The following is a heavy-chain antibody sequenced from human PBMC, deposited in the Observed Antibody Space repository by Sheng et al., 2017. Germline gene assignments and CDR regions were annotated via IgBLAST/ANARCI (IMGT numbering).Heavy chain of an antibody. CDR2: ISYDGTSK. J-gene: IGHJ4*02. CDR3: ASASFNY. CDR1: GFTYSDYA. Sequence: QVQLVESGGGVVQPGRSLRLSCAASGFTYSDYAMHWVRQAPGKGLKWVAVISYDGTSKYYADSVKGRFTISRDNSKSTLYLQMNSLRAEDTAVYYCASASFNYWGQGTLVTVSS. V-gene: IGHV3-30-3*01.